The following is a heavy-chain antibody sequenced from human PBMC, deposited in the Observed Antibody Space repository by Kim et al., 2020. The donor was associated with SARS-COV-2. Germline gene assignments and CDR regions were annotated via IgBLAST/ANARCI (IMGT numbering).Heavy chain of an antibody. CDR3: ARVGSSGFGNWFDP. CDR2: IYYSGST. J-gene: IGHJ5*02. CDR1: GGSISSYY. V-gene: IGHV4-59*01. Sequence: SETLSLTCTVSGGSISSYYWSWIRQPPGKGLEWIGYIYYSGSTNYNPSLKSRVTISVDTSKNQFSLKLSSVTAADTAVYYCARVGSSGFGNWFDPWGQGT. D-gene: IGHD3-22*01.